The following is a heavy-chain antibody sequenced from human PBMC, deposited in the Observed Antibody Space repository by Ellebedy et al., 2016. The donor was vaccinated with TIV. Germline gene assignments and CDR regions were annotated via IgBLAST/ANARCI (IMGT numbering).Heavy chain of an antibody. Sequence: SETLSLXXTVSGGSISSYYWSWIRQPPGKGLEWIGYIYYSGSTNYNPSLKSRVTISVDTSKNQFSLKLSSVTAADTAVYYCARLSKGLPHFDYWGQGTLVTVSS. CDR1: GGSISSYY. CDR2: IYYSGST. CDR3: ARLSKGLPHFDY. V-gene: IGHV4-59*08. J-gene: IGHJ4*02. D-gene: IGHD2-2*01.